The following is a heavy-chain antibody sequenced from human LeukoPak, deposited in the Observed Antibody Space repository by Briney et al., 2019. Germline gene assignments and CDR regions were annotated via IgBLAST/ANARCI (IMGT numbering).Heavy chain of an antibody. V-gene: IGHV3-23*01. J-gene: IGHJ4*02. CDR2: LSGTDGSA. CDR3: AKDGRMRSSWFHDY. D-gene: IGHD6-13*01. CDR1: GFPFRTYA. Sequence: GGSLRLSCAASGFPFRTYAMTWVRQAPGKGLEWVSTLSGTDGSAYYADSVRGRFTISRDNSKNTLYLQMNSLRVDDTALYYCAKDGRMRSSWFHDYWGQGTLVTVSS.